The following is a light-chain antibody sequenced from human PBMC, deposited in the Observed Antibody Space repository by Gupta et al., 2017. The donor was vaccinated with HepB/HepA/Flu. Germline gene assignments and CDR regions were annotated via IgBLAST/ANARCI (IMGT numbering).Light chain of an antibody. J-gene: IGLJ3*02. CDR2: DVS. CDR1: SSDVGGYNY. Sequence: QSPLTQPASVSGSPGPSITISCTGTSSDVGGYNYVSWYQQHPGKAPKLMIYDVSNRPSGVSNRFSGSKSGNTASLTISGLQAEDEADYYCSSYTSSSTRVFGGGTKLTVL. CDR3: SSYTSSSTRV. V-gene: IGLV2-14*01.